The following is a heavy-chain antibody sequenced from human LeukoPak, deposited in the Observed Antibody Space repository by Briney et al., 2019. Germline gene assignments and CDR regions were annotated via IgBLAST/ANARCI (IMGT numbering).Heavy chain of an antibody. CDR1: GFIFSDHY. CDR2: SRNKPNSYTT. D-gene: IGHD4-17*01. V-gene: IGHV3-72*01. CDR3: TRDLLMTTVDY. J-gene: IGHJ4*02. Sequence: GGSLRLSCAASGFIFSDHYVDWVRQAPGKGLEWVGRSRNKPNSYTTLYAASVKGRFTISRDDSKNSVYLQMSSLKTEDTAVYYCTRDLLMTTVDYWGQGTLVTVSS.